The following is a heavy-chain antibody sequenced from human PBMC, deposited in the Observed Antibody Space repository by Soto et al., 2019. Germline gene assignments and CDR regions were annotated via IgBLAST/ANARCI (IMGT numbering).Heavy chain of an antibody. CDR2: IYHSGYT. D-gene: IGHD1-1*01. J-gene: IGHJ5*02. CDR1: GGAISSGGYA. CDR3: ARDQLEGNWFDP. V-gene: IGHV4-30-2*01. Sequence: PSYTLSLSCTVSGGAISSGGYAWNWIRQAPGKGLEWIGYIYHSGYTLYNPSLKGRVTISVDKSKNHFSLNLTSVTAADTAVYYCARDQLEGNWFDPWGQGTLVTVSS.